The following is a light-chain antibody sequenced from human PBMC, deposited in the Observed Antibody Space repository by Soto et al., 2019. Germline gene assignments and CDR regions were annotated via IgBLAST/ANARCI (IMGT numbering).Light chain of an antibody. CDR1: QSISSW. V-gene: IGKV1-5*01. CDR3: QQYNSYSPWT. Sequence: DIQMTQSPSTLSASVGDRVTITCRASQSISSWLAWYQQKPGKAPKLLIYDASSLESGVPSRFSGSGSGTEFTIPISSLQPDDFATYYCQQYNSYSPWTFGQGTKVEIK. J-gene: IGKJ1*01. CDR2: DAS.